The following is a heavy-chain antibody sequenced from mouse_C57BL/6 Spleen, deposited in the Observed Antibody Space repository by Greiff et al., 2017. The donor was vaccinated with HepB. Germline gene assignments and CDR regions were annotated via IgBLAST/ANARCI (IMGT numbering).Heavy chain of an antibody. Sequence: EVKVVESGGDLVKPGGSLKLSCAASGFTFSSYGMSWVRQTPDKRLEWVATISSGGSYTYYPDSVKGRFTISRDNAKNTLYLQMSSLKSEDTAMYYCARPRYYCSPWFAYWGQGTLVTVSA. J-gene: IGHJ3*01. D-gene: IGHD1-1*01. CDR1: GFTFSSYG. V-gene: IGHV5-6*01. CDR3: ARPRYYCSPWFAY. CDR2: ISSGGSYT.